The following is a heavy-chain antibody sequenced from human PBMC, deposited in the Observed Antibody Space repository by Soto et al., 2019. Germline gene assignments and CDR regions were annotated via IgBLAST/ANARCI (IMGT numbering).Heavy chain of an antibody. J-gene: IGHJ4*02. Sequence: QVQLVESGGGMVQPGTSLRLSCAVSGFTFSTYDMHWVRQAPGKGLEWVAVVSYDTAYDNYADSVKGRFTISRDNSKNILYLQMNSLRAEDTAVYYCAKVSISKSSAVTFDSWGRGTLVTVSS. CDR1: GFTFSTYD. CDR3: AKVSISKSSAVTFDS. CDR2: VSYDTAYD. V-gene: IGHV3-30*18. D-gene: IGHD2-15*01.